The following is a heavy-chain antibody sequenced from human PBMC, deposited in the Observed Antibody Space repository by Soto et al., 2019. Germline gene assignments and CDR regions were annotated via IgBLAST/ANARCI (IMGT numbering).Heavy chain of an antibody. V-gene: IGHV1-69*11. Sequence: SVKVSCKASGGTFSSYGISWVRQAPGQGLEWMGHILPMLGTTTYAQKFQGRVTITADESTSTAYMELSSLRSEDTAVYYCARGTYYYGSGSPLPFDYWGQGTLVTVSS. CDR2: ILPMLGTT. CDR1: GGTFSSYG. D-gene: IGHD3-10*01. J-gene: IGHJ4*02. CDR3: ARGTYYYGSGSPLPFDY.